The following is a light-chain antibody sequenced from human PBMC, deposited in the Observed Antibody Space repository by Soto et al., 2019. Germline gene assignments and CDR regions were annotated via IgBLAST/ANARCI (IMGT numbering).Light chain of an antibody. CDR1: SSDIGGYDY. Sequence: QSVLTQPASVSGSPGQSITISCTGTSSDIGGYDYVSWYQQHPGKVPKLMIFEVSNRPSGVSYRFSGSKSSNTASLTISGLQAEDEADYYCSSYTGSSTLYVFGTGTKLTVL. J-gene: IGLJ1*01. CDR3: SSYTGSSTLYV. CDR2: EVS. V-gene: IGLV2-14*01.